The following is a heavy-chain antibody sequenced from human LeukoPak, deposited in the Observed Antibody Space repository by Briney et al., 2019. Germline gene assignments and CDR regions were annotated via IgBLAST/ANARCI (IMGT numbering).Heavy chain of an antibody. CDR2: IYSKTNGGTT. Sequence: GGSLRLSCAASGFTFSSYWMSWVRQAPGKGLEWVGRIYSKTNGGTTEYAAPVKGRFTISRDDSKSTLYLQMNSLETEDTALYYCTRGSITYDSSDFDQWGQGTLVTVSS. D-gene: IGHD3-22*01. CDR3: TRGSITYDSSDFDQ. V-gene: IGHV3-15*01. J-gene: IGHJ4*02. CDR1: GFTFSSYW.